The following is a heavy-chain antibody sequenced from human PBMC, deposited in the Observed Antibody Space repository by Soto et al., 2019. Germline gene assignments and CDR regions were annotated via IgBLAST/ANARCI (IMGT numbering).Heavy chain of an antibody. CDR3: AQSGYEGRYDY. J-gene: IGHJ4*02. V-gene: IGHV1-18*01. D-gene: IGHD5-12*01. CDR1: GYTFTSYG. CDR2: SSVYNGDT. Sequence: ASVKVSCKASGYTFTSYGISWVRQAPGQGLEWMGRSSVYNGDTDYAQKFQGRVTMTTDTSTSTAYMELRSLRSDDTAVYYCAQSGYEGRYDYWGQGTMVTVSS.